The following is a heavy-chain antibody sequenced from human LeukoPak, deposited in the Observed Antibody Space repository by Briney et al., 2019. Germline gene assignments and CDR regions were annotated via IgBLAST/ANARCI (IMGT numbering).Heavy chain of an antibody. J-gene: IGHJ4*02. CDR3: ARSLCYDTGCSFDN. CDR2: ISSSSGTI. Sequence: GGSLRLSCAASGFTFSDYGMNWVRQAPGKGLEWVAYISSSSGTIYYADSVRGRFTVSRDNAKNSLYLQLTSLRAADTAVYICARSLCYDTGCSFDNWGQGTLVTVSS. V-gene: IGHV3-48*04. D-gene: IGHD3-3*01. CDR1: GFTFSDYG.